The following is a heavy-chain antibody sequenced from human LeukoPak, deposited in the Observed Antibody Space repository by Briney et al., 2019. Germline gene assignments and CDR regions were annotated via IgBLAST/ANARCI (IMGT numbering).Heavy chain of an antibody. D-gene: IGHD3-22*01. CDR1: GYIFTSYW. J-gene: IGHJ4*02. CDR2: IYPGDSDT. CDR3: ARRFFKVDYYDSSGYYSLFDY. V-gene: IGHV5-51*03. Sequence: PGESLTISCKGSGYIFTSYWIGWVRQMPGKGLEWMGIIYPGDSDTRYSPSFQGQVTISADKSISTAYLQWSSLKASDTAMYYCARRFFKVDYYDSSGYYSLFDYWGQGTLVTVSS.